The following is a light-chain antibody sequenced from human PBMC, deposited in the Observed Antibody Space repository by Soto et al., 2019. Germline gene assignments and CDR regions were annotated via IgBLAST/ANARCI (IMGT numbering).Light chain of an antibody. J-gene: IGKJ4*01. Sequence: DIQMTQSPSSLSASVGDRVTITCQASQDITNYLNWYQQKPGKAPKLLIYGASNLEIGVPSRFSGSASGADFTFTINSLQPEDIATYYCQQYDILPPTFGGGTKVEIK. CDR2: GAS. CDR1: QDITNY. CDR3: QQYDILPPT. V-gene: IGKV1-33*01.